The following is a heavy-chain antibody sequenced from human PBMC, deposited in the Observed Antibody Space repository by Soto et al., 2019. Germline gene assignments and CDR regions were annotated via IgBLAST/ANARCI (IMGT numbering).Heavy chain of an antibody. CDR2: IXHXGXT. J-gene: IGHJ5*02. CDR1: GGSISSGGYS. Sequence: SESQSGTYAVSGGSISSGGYSWSWIRQPPGKXLXWXXXIXHXGXTXXXXSLKSRVTISVDRSKNQFSLKLSSVTAADTAVYYWAREHVNWFDPWGQGTLVTASS. CDR3: AREHVNWFDP. V-gene: IGHV4-30-2*01.